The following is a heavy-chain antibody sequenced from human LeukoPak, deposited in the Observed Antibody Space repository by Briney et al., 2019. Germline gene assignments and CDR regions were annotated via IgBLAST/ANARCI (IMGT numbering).Heavy chain of an antibody. J-gene: IGHJ4*02. V-gene: IGHV4-38-2*02. D-gene: IGHD6-6*01. Sequence: SETLSLTCTVSGYSISSGYYWGWIRQPPGKGLEWIGTIYHSGSTYYNPSLKSRVTISVDTSKNQFSLKLSSVTAADTAVYYCASLPPGGSSSSTNLFDYWGQGTLVTVSS. CDR1: GYSISSGYY. CDR2: IYHSGST. CDR3: ASLPPGGSSSSTNLFDY.